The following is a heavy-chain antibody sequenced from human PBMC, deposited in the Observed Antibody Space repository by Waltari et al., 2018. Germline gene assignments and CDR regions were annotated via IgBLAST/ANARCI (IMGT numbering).Heavy chain of an antibody. J-gene: IGHJ4*02. CDR2: INHSGST. V-gene: IGHV4-34*01. CDR1: GGSFSGYY. D-gene: IGHD3-22*01. Sequence: QVQLQQWGAGLLKPSETLSLTCAVYGGSFSGYYWSWIRQPPGKGLEWIGEINHSGSTNYNPSLKSRVTISVDTSKNQFSLKLSSVTAADTAVYYCARGRNYYDSSGYSLDYWGQGTLVTVSS. CDR3: ARGRNYYDSSGYSLDY.